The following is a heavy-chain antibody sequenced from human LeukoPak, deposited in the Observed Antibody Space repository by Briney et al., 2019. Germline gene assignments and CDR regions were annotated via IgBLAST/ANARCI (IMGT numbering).Heavy chain of an antibody. Sequence: ASVKVSCKASGYTFTSYGISWVRQAPGQGLEWMGWISAYNGNTNYAQKLQGRVTMTTDTSTSTAYMELRSLRSDDTAVFYCARDYYGRQALDYWGQGTLVTVSS. CDR3: ARDYYGRQALDY. V-gene: IGHV1-18*01. CDR1: GYTFTSYG. CDR2: ISAYNGNT. D-gene: IGHD3-22*01. J-gene: IGHJ4*02.